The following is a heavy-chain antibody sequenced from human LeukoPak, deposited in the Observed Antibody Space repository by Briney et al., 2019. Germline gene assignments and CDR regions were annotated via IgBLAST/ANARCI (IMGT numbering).Heavy chain of an antibody. V-gene: IGHV3-48*04. CDR2: ISSSSSTI. Sequence: GGSLRLSCAASGFTFSSYSMNWVRQAPGKGLEWVSYISSSSSTIYYADSVKGRFTISRDNAKNSLYLQMNSLRAEDTAVYYCARGGVVGRAFMDVWGEGTTVTVSS. D-gene: IGHD3-3*01. CDR1: GFTFSSYS. J-gene: IGHJ6*03. CDR3: ARGGVVGRAFMDV.